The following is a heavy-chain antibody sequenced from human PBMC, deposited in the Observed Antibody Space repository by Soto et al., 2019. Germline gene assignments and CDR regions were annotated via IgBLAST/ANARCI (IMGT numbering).Heavy chain of an antibody. CDR2: IRYDGSNI. J-gene: IGHJ4*02. Sequence: QVQLVESGGGVVQPGRSLRLSCAASGFTFSGYGMHWVRQAPGKGLELVAIIRYDGSNIYYADSVKGRFTISRDNSKDTLFLQMNSLRAEDTAVYYCARDGVGATTYFGYFDYWGQGTLVTVSS. CDR1: GFTFSGYG. D-gene: IGHD1-26*01. V-gene: IGHV3-33*01. CDR3: ARDGVGATTYFGYFDY.